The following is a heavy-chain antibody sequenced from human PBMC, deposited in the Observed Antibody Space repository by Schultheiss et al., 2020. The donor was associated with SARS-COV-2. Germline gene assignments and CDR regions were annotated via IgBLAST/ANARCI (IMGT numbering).Heavy chain of an antibody. D-gene: IGHD6-13*01. CDR3: ARSLYSSSWYYYYYGMDV. J-gene: IGHJ6*02. CDR2: MNPNSGNT. V-gene: IGHV1-8*02. Sequence: ASVKVSCKASGYTFTGYYMHWVRQAPGQGLEWMGWMNPNSGNTGYAQKFQGRVTMTRNTSISTAYMELSSLRSEDTAVYYCARSLYSSSWYYYYYGMDVWGQGTTVTVSS. CDR1: GYTFTGYY.